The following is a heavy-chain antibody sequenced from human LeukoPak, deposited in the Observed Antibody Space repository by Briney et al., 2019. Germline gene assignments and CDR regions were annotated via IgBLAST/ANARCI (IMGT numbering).Heavy chain of an antibody. D-gene: IGHD3-22*01. V-gene: IGHV3-74*01. CDR2: INSDGTST. Sequence: GGSLRLSCAASGFTFSSYWMHWVRQAPGKGLVWVSRINSDGTSTSYADSVKGRFTISRDNAKNTLYLQMNSLRAEDTAVYYCARSFYESSGYYLGYWGQGTLVTVSS. CDR1: GFTFSSYW. J-gene: IGHJ4*02. CDR3: ARSFYESSGYYLGY.